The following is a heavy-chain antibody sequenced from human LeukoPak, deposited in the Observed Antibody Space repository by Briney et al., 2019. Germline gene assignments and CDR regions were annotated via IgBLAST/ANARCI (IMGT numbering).Heavy chain of an antibody. Sequence: GGSLRLSCAASGFTFSSYGMSWVRQAPGKGLEWVSAISGSGGSTYYADSVKGRFTISRDNSKNTLYLQMNSLRAEDTAVYYCAKVSYRWLQLGAFDYWGQGTLVTVSS. J-gene: IGHJ4*02. CDR3: AKVSYRWLQLGAFDY. CDR2: ISGSGGST. D-gene: IGHD5-24*01. V-gene: IGHV3-23*01. CDR1: GFTFSSYG.